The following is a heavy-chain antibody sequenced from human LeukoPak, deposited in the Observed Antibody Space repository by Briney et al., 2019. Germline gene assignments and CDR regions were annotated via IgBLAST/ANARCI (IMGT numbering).Heavy chain of an antibody. Sequence: GGSLRLFCAASGFTFSDYYMSWIREAPGKGLVWVLYISSSGSTLYYADSVRGRITISRDNAKNSLYLQMNSLRAEDTAVYYCARRRYNWNAIDYWGQGTLVTVSS. J-gene: IGHJ4*02. D-gene: IGHD1-20*01. CDR1: GFTFSDYY. CDR3: ARRRYNWNAIDY. V-gene: IGHV3-11*01. CDR2: ISSSGSTL.